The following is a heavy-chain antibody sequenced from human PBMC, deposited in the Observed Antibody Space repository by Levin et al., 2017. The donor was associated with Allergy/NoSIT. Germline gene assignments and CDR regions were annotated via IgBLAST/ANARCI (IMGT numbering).Heavy chain of an antibody. Sequence: LSLTCAASGFTFSSYAMHWVRQAPGKGLEWVAVISYDGSNKYYADSVKGRFTISRDNSKNTLYLQMNSLRAEDTAVYYCAREYNWNDDATENTYNWFDPWGQGTLVTVSS. D-gene: IGHD1-1*01. CDR1: GFTFSSYA. CDR2: ISYDGSNK. CDR3: AREYNWNDDATENTYNWFDP. J-gene: IGHJ5*02. V-gene: IGHV3-30-3*01.